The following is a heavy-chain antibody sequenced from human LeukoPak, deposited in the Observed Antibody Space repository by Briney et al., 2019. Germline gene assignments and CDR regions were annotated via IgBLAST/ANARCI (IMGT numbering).Heavy chain of an antibody. CDR3: AKGRSEGIAARFPYYYYMDV. V-gene: IGHV3-30*02. Sequence: GGSLRLSCAASGFTFSSYGMYWVRQAPGKGLEWVAFIRYDGSNKYYADSVKGRFTISRDNSKNTLYLQMNSLRAEDTAVYYCAKGRSEGIAARFPYYYYMDVWGKGTTVTVSS. J-gene: IGHJ6*03. CDR1: GFTFSSYG. D-gene: IGHD6-6*01. CDR2: IRYDGSNK.